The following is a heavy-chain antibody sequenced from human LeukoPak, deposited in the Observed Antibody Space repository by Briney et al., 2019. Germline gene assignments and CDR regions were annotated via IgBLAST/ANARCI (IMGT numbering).Heavy chain of an antibody. CDR2: ISSRSNYI. J-gene: IGHJ3*02. Sequence: GGSLRLPCAASGFTFSSYSMIWVRQAPGKGLEWVSSISSRSNYIYYADSVKGRFTISRDNAKNSLYLQMNSLRAEDTAVYYCARGGLDDDGDYPDAFDIWGQGTMVTVSS. CDR3: ARGGLDDDGDYPDAFDI. V-gene: IGHV3-21*06. D-gene: IGHD4-17*01. CDR1: GFTFSSYS.